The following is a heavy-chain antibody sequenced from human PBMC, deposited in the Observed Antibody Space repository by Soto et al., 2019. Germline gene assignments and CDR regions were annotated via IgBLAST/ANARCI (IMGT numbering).Heavy chain of an antibody. CDR2: IYWDDDK. V-gene: IGHV2-5*02. J-gene: IGHJ4*02. Sequence: QITLKESGPTLVQPTQTLTLTCTFSGFSLSTSGVGVGWIRQPPGKALEWLALIYWDDDKRYSPSLKSRLTIXRDTSNNQVVLTMTNLDPVDTATYSCAYVVSSSSSYWGQGTLVTVSS. CDR3: AYVVSSSSSY. CDR1: GFSLSTSGVG. D-gene: IGHD6-6*01.